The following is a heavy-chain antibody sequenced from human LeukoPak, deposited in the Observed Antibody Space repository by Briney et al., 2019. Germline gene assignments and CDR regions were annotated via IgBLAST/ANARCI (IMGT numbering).Heavy chain of an antibody. CDR3: ARVTGGFYSHFDY. Sequence: GGSLRLSCAASGFIFSTYSMNWVRQALGRGLEWVSSISSSRSFIYYADSVQGRFTISRDNAKNSLYLQMNSLRAEDTAVYYCARVTGGFYSHFDYWGQGTLVTVSS. CDR1: GFIFSTYS. CDR2: ISSSRSFI. J-gene: IGHJ4*02. V-gene: IGHV3-21*01. D-gene: IGHD3-22*01.